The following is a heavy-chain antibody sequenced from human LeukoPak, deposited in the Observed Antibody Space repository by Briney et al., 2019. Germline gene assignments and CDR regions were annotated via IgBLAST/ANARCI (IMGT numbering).Heavy chain of an antibody. V-gene: IGHV4-34*01. Sequence: SETLSLTCAVYGGSFSGYYWSWIRQPPGKGLEWIGEINHSGSTNYNPSLKSRVTISVDASKNQFSLKLSSVTAADTAVYYCARRQGGFWSGYYPKPEYFDYWGQGTLVTVSS. CDR3: ARRQGGFWSGYYPKPEYFDY. D-gene: IGHD3-3*01. J-gene: IGHJ4*02. CDR1: GGSFSGYY. CDR2: INHSGST.